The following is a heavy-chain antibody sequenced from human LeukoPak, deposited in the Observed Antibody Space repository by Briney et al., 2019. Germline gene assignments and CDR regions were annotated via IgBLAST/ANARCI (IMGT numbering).Heavy chain of an antibody. CDR3: ARGPYGDSYWYFDL. Sequence: GSSVKVSCKASGGTFSSYAISWVRQAPGQGLEWMGGIIPIFGTANYAQKFQGRVTIPADKSTSTAYMELSSLRSEDTAVYYCARGPYGDSYWYFDLWGRGTLVTVSS. CDR2: IIPIFGTA. CDR1: GGTFSSYA. D-gene: IGHD4-17*01. J-gene: IGHJ2*01. V-gene: IGHV1-69*06.